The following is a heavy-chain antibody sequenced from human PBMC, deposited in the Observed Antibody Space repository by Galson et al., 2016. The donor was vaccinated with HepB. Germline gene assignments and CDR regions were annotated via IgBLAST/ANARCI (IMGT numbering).Heavy chain of an antibody. Sequence: SLRLSCAASGLMFNSYGMHWVRQAPGKGLEWIAFLSYDGVNVLYADSVKGRFTSSRDNSKNTLYLQMNSLRAEDTAVYYCTKDQLRCCGGDGYPGYNWFEPWGQGTLVTVSS. V-gene: IGHV3-30*18. D-gene: IGHD2-21*02. CDR1: GLMFNSYG. J-gene: IGHJ5*02. CDR3: TKDQLRCCGGDGYPGYNWFEP. CDR2: LSYDGVNV.